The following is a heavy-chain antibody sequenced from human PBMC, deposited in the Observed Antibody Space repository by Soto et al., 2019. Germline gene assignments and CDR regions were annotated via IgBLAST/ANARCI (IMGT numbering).Heavy chain of an antibody. CDR3: VRGLPGMPLAFDI. D-gene: IGHD2-2*01. J-gene: IGHJ3*02. Sequence: ASVKVSCKASGYTFTSYDINCVRQATGQGLEWMGWMNPNSGNTGYAQKFQGRVTMTRNTSISTAYMELSSLRSEDTAVYYCVRGLPGMPLAFDIWGQGTMVTVSS. V-gene: IGHV1-8*01. CDR2: MNPNSGNT. CDR1: GYTFTSYD.